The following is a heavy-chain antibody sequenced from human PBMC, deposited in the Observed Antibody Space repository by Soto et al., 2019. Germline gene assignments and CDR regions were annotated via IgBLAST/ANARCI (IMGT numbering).Heavy chain of an antibody. D-gene: IGHD3-16*02. CDR3: ATWGVIDYYYYYMDV. J-gene: IGHJ6*03. CDR2: ISSSSSTI. CDR1: GFTFSSYS. Sequence: RGSLRLSCAASGFTFSSYSMNWVRQAPGKGLEWVSYISSSSSTIYYADSVKGRFTISRDNAKNSLYLQMNSLRAEDTAVYYCATWGVIDYYYYYMDVWGKGTTVTVSS. V-gene: IGHV3-48*01.